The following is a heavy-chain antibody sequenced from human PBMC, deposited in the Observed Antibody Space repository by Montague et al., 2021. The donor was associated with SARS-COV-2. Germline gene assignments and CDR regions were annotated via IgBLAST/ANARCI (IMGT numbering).Heavy chain of an antibody. J-gene: IGHJ4*02. Sequence: CAISGDSVSSNSAAWNWIRQSPSSGLERLGRTYYRSKWYNDYAVSVKSRITINPDTSKNQFSLQLNSVTPEDTAVYYCARGGSWLYCFDYWGQGTLVTVSS. V-gene: IGHV6-1*01. D-gene: IGHD6-13*01. CDR3: ARGGSWLYCFDY. CDR2: TYYRSKWYN. CDR1: GDSVSSNSAA.